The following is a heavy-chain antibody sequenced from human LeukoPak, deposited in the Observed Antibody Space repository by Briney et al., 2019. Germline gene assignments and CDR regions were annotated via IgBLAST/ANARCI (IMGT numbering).Heavy chain of an antibody. CDR2: ISSSSSYI. V-gene: IGHV3-21*01. Sequence: PGGSLRLSCAASGFTFSSYSMNWVRQAPGKGLEWVSSISSSSSYIYYADSVKGRFTISRDNAKNSLYLQMNSLRAEDTAVYYCARGLVVVPAARVGAFDIWGQGTMATVSS. CDR1: GFTFSSYS. D-gene: IGHD2-2*01. CDR3: ARGLVVVPAARVGAFDI. J-gene: IGHJ3*02.